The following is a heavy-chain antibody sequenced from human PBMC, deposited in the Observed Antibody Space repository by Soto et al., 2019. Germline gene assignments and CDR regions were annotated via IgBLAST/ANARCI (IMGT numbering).Heavy chain of an antibody. Sequence: PGGSLRLSCAASGFTFSSYSMNWVRQAPGKGLEWVSSISSSSYIYYADSVKGRFTISRDNAKNSLYLQMNSLRAEDTAVYYCARGTTLRYFDWLLNNWFDPWGQGTLVTVSS. J-gene: IGHJ5*02. CDR2: ISSSSYI. D-gene: IGHD3-9*01. CDR3: ARGTTLRYFDWLLNNWFDP. V-gene: IGHV3-21*01. CDR1: GFTFSSYS.